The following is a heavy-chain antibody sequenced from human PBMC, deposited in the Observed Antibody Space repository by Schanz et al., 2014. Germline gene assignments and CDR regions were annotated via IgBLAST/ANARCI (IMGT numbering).Heavy chain of an antibody. J-gene: IGHJ6*02. CDR3: TSETRTRDDLQSYSNV. CDR1: GYTFSFTSYN. CDR2: INSSGGAT. D-gene: IGHD3-10*01. V-gene: IGHV1-46*01. Sequence: QVQVEQSGPEVKKPGASVTVSCQASGYTFSFTSYNVHWVRQAPGQGLEWMGYINSSGGATSYAHKFHNRITMTRGASASAVYMQRSSVRAEDTAVYFCTSETRTRDDLQSYSNVWGQGTMVTVTS.